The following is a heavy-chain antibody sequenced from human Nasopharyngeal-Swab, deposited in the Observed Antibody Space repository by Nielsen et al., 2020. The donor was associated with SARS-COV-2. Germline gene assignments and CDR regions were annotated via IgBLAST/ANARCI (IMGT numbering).Heavy chain of an antibody. CDR2: INPNSGGT. CDR3: ARDYYASSGYYWGHHDAFDI. D-gene: IGHD3-22*01. Sequence: ASVKVSCKASGYTFTGYYMHWVRQAPGQGLEWMGWINPNSGGTNYAQKFQGRVTMTRDTSISTAYMELLRLISDDTAVYYCARDYYASSGYYWGHHDAFDILGQGTMVTVSS. CDR1: GYTFTGYY. V-gene: IGHV1-2*02. J-gene: IGHJ3*02.